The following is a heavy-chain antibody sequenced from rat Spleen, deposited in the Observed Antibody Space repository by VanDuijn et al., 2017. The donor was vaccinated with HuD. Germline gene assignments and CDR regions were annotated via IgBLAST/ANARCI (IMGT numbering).Heavy chain of an antibody. CDR3: ASSGGRYWYFDF. V-gene: IGHV5S10*01. CDR1: GFIFSDYN. J-gene: IGHJ1*01. CDR2: IIYDGSST. Sequence: EVQLVESGGGLVQPGRSLKLSCAASGFIFSDYNMAWVRQAPKKGLEWVATIIYDGSSTYYRDSVKGRFTISRDNAKSTLYLQMDSLRSEDKATYYCASSGGRYWYFDFWGPGTMVTVSS. D-gene: IGHD1-11*01.